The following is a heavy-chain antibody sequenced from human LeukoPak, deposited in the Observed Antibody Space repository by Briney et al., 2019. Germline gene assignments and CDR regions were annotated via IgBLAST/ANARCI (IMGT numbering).Heavy chain of an antibody. Sequence: SETLSLTCTVSGGSVSSGSYYWSWIRQPPGKGLEWIGYIYYSGSTNYNPSLKSRVTISVDTSKNQFSLKLSSVTAADTAAYYCARYSGYDTRLFDYWGQGTLVTVSS. V-gene: IGHV4-61*01. J-gene: IGHJ4*02. CDR2: IYYSGST. CDR1: GGSVSSGSYY. CDR3: ARYSGYDTRLFDY. D-gene: IGHD5-12*01.